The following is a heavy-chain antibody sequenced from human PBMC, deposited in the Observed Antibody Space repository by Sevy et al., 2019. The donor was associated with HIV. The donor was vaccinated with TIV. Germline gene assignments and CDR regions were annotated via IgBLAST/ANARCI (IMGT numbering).Heavy chain of an antibody. CDR3: VREGAPYRNIRYCSGNNCFYNWFDP. J-gene: IGHJ5*02. D-gene: IGHD2-15*01. V-gene: IGHV3-30-3*01. Sequence: GGSLRLSCAASGFTFNDYALHWVRQAPGKGLEWVAIISSDGDNTYYADTVKGRFTISRDNSKNTVYLQMNRLRAEDIAFYYCVREGAPYRNIRYCSGNNCFYNWFDPWGQGTLVTVSS. CDR2: ISSDGDNT. CDR1: GFTFNDYA.